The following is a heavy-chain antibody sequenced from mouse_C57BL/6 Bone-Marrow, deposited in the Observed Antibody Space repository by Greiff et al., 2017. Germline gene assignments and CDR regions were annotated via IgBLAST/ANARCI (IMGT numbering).Heavy chain of an antibody. Sequence: EVKLVESGGGLVKPGGSLKLSCAASGFTFSDYGMHWVRQAPEKGLEWVAYISSGSSTIYYADTVKGRFTLSRDNAKNTLFLQMTSLRSEDTAMYYCARKRRVPMDYWGQGTSVTVSS. CDR3: ARKRRVPMDY. CDR2: ISSGSSTI. CDR1: GFTFSDYG. V-gene: IGHV5-17*01. J-gene: IGHJ4*01.